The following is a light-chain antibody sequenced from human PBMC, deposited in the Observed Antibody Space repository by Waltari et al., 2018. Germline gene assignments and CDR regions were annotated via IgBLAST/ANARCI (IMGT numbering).Light chain of an antibody. CDR1: QSVSSSY. Sequence: EIVLTQSPGTLSLSPGERATLSCTASQSVSSSYLAWYQQKPGQGPRLLIYGESIRATGIPDRFTGIGSGTDFALTISRLEPEDFAVYYCQQYATSALTFGGGTKVEI. V-gene: IGKV3-20*01. J-gene: IGKJ4*01. CDR3: QQYATSALT. CDR2: GES.